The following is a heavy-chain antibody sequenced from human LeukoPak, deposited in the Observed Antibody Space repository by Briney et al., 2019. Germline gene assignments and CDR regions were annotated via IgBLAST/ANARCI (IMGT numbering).Heavy chain of an antibody. V-gene: IGHV4-59*11. CDR3: ARAPVGYCSSTSCPLDFYYYYMDV. Sequence: SETLSLTCTVSGGSISSHYWSWIRQPPGKGLEWIGYIYYSGSTNYNPSLKSRVTISVDTSKNQFSLKLSSVTAADTAVYYCARAPVGYCSSTSCPLDFYYYYMDVWGKGTTVNVSS. J-gene: IGHJ6*03. D-gene: IGHD2-2*01. CDR2: IYYSGST. CDR1: GGSISSHY.